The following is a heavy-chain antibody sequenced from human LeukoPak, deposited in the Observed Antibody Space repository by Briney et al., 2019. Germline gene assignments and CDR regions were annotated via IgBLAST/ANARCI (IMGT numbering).Heavy chain of an antibody. CDR1: GFTFSSYW. CDR3: ARDAPLCSGGSCYMSS. CDR2: INSDGSST. Sequence: GGSLRLSCAASGFTFSSYWMHWVRHAPGKGLVWVSRINSDGSSTSYADSVKGRFTISRDNAKNTLYLQMNSLRAEDTAVYYCARDAPLCSGGSCYMSSWGQGTLVTVSS. J-gene: IGHJ5*02. D-gene: IGHD2-15*01. V-gene: IGHV3-74*01.